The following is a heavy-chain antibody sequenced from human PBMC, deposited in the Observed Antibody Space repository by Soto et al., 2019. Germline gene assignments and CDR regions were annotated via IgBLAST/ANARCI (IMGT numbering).Heavy chain of an antibody. CDR2: INPSGGST. CDR1: GYTFTSYY. Sequence: GASVKASCKASGYTFTSYYMHWVRQAPGQGLEWMGIINPSGGSTSYAQKFQGRVTMTRDTSTSTVYMELSSLRSEDTAVYYCARDRHLLTYYYGSGSYPLDYWGQGTLVTVSS. D-gene: IGHD3-10*01. V-gene: IGHV1-46*01. J-gene: IGHJ4*02. CDR3: ARDRHLLTYYYGSGSYPLDY.